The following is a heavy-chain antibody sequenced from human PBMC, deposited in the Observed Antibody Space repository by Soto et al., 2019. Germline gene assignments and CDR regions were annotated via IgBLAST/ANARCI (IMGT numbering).Heavy chain of an antibody. CDR3: AKFRGPSYSYYYMDV. D-gene: IGHD3-16*01. Sequence: EVQLLESGGGLVQPGGSLRLSCAASGFTFGTYAMKWLRQAPGRGLECVSFISGSGRTTYYAESVKGRFTVSRDNSKSTMYLQMNSLRAEDTALYYCAKFRGPSYSYYYMDVWGKGTTVNVSS. J-gene: IGHJ6*03. CDR2: ISGSGRTT. V-gene: IGHV3-23*01. CDR1: GFTFGTYA.